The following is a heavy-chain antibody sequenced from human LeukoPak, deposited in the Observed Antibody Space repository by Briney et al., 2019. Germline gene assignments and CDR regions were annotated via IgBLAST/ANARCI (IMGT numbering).Heavy chain of an antibody. CDR2: INPNSGDT. V-gene: IGHV1-2*02. J-gene: IGHJ5*02. Sequence: ASVKVSCTASGYTFTGYHMHWVRQAPGQGLEWMGWINPNSGDTNYAQKFQGRVTMTRDTSISTAYVELSRLRSDDTAVYYCARVAVEMASWFDPWGQGTLVTVSS. CDR1: GYTFTGYH. D-gene: IGHD5-24*01. CDR3: ARVAVEMASWFDP.